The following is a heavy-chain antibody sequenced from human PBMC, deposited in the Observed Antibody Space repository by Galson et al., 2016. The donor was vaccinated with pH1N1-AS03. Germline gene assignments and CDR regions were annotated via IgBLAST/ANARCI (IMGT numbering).Heavy chain of an antibody. V-gene: IGHV3-7*03. Sequence: SLRLSCAASGFTFSNSWMTWVRQAPGKGLEWVAYINADGSQTYYADSMRGRFTISRDNSKNSLYLQMNSLIAEDTAVYFWTKDSGTYDDPWYYCDLWGQGTLVTVSS. CDR2: INADGSQT. CDR3: TKDSGTYDDPWYYCDL. CDR1: GFTFSNSW. D-gene: IGHD3-10*01. J-gene: IGHJ4*02.